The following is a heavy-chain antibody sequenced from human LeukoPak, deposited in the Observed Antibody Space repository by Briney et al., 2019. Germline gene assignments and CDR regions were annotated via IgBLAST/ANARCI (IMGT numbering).Heavy chain of an antibody. Sequence: PGGSLRLSCAASGFTFSSYEMNWVRQAPGKGLEWVSYISSSGSTIYYADSVKGRFTISRDNAKNSLYLQMNSLRAEDTAVYYCARAETYYYDSSGYYPVFDYWGQGTLVTVSS. CDR1: GFTFSSYE. V-gene: IGHV3-48*03. D-gene: IGHD3-22*01. CDR3: ARAETYYYDSSGYYPVFDY. J-gene: IGHJ4*02. CDR2: ISSSGSTI.